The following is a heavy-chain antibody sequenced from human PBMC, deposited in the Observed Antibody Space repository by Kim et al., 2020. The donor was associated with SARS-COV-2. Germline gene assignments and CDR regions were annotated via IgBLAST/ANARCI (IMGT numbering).Heavy chain of an antibody. Sequence: GGSLRLSCAASGFTFSSYEMNWVRQAPGKGLEWVSYISSSGSTIYYADSVKGRFTISRDNAKNSLYLQMNSLRAEDTAVYYCARDRPGLFVSPLLDYWGQGTLVTGSS. CDR1: GFTFSSYE. J-gene: IGHJ4*02. V-gene: IGHV3-48*03. D-gene: IGHD2-21*01. CDR2: ISSSGSTI. CDR3: ARDRPGLFVSPLLDY.